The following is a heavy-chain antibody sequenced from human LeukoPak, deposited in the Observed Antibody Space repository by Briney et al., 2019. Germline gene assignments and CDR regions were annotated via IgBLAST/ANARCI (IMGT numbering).Heavy chain of an antibody. CDR2: INRDGRIT. Sequence: GSLRLSCVASGFSFRDYAIHWVRQAPGKGLEYVSVINRDGRITYYADSVKGRFTMSRDNSKNTVYLQMSSLRSEDMAVYYCTRDGGSFCDFDYWGQGALVTVSS. CDR3: TRDGGSFCDFDY. CDR1: GFSFRDYA. J-gene: IGHJ4*02. D-gene: IGHD1-26*01. V-gene: IGHV3-64*02.